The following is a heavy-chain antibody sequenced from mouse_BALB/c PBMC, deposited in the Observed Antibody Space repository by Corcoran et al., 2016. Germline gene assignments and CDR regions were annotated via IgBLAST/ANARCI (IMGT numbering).Heavy chain of an antibody. CDR2: IYPYNDDT. D-gene: IGHD2-2*01. Sequence: EVRLQQSGPELVKPGASVKMSCQASGYTFTSYVMHWVKQKPGQGLEWIGYIYPYNDDTKYNEEFKSKATLTSDKSSSTAYMELNSLTSEDSAVYYCTREVPGGYPFEYWGQGTTLTVSS. CDR1: GYTFTSYV. CDR3: TREVPGGYPFEY. V-gene: IGHV1S136*01. J-gene: IGHJ2*01.